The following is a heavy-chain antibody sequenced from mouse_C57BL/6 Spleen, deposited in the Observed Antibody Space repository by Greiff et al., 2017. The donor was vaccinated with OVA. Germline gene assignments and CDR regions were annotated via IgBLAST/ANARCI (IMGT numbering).Heavy chain of an antibody. CDR2: INYDGSST. CDR3: ARGGNWDEYFDV. V-gene: IGHV5-16*01. Sequence: EVQRVESEGGLVQPGSSMKLSCTASGFTFSDYYMAWVRQVPEKGLEWVANINYDGSSTYYLDSLKSRFIISRDNAKNILYLQMSSLKSEDTATYYCARGGNWDEYFDVWGTGTTVTVSS. J-gene: IGHJ1*03. D-gene: IGHD4-1*01. CDR1: GFTFSDYY.